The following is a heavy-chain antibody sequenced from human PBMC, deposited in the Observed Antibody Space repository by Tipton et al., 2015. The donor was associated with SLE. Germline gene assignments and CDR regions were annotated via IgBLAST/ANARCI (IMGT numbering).Heavy chain of an antibody. CDR1: GFTFSSYW. J-gene: IGHJ5*02. Sequence: SLRLSCAASGFTFSSYWMSWVRQAPGKGLEWVANIKQDGSEKYYVDSVKGRFTISRDNAKNSLYLQMNSLRAEDTAVYYCARGGDSSGGRRNWFDPWGQGTLVTVSS. V-gene: IGHV3-7*01. CDR3: ARGGDSSGGRRNWFDP. CDR2: IKQDGSEK. D-gene: IGHD6-19*01.